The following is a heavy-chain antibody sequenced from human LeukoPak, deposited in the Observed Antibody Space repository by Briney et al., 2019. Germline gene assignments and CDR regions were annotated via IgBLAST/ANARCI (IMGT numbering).Heavy chain of an antibody. V-gene: IGHV3-11*01. Sequence: GGSLRLSCAAPGFTFSDNYMSRIRQAPGKGLEWISYISSSGSTIYYADSVKGRFTISRDNAKNSLYLQMNSLRAEDTAVYYCARDQDGHYFDYWGQGTLVTVSS. CDR3: ARDQDGHYFDY. CDR2: ISSSGSTI. J-gene: IGHJ4*02. CDR1: GFTFSDNY.